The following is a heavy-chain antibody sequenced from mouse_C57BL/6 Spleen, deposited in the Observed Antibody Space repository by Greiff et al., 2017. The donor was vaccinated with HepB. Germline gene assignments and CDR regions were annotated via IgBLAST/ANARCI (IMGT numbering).Heavy chain of an antibody. CDR2: INPSSGYT. V-gene: IGHV1-7*01. CDR1: GYTFTSYW. D-gene: IGHD1-1*01. CDR3: AGRAGSNYYFDY. Sequence: VQLQQSGAELAKPGASVKLSCKASGYTFTSYWMHWVKQRPGQGLEWIGYINPSSGYTKYNQKFKDKATLTADTSSSTAYMQLSSLTYEDSAVYYCAGRAGSNYYFDYWGQGTTLTVSS. J-gene: IGHJ2*01.